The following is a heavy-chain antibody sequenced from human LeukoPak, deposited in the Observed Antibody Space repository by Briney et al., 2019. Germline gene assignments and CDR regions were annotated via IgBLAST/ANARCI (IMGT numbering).Heavy chain of an antibody. CDR3: ARGGFDSSSLNWFDP. Sequence: PGGSLRLSCAASGFTFGDYYMSWIRQAPGKGLEWVSYISSSGSTIYYADSVKGRFTISRDNAKNSLYLQMNSLRAEDTAVYYCARGGFDSSSLNWFDPWGQGTLVTVSS. CDR2: ISSSGSTI. D-gene: IGHD6-6*01. J-gene: IGHJ5*02. V-gene: IGHV3-11*04. CDR1: GFTFGDYY.